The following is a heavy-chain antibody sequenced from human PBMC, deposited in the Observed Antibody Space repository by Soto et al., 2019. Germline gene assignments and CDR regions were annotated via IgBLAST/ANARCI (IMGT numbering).Heavy chain of an antibody. D-gene: IGHD3-9*01. CDR1: GGSFSGYY. CDR3: AREGYDILTGYKYFDY. Sequence: SETLSLTCAVYGGSFSGYYWSWIRQPPGKGLEWIGEINHSGSTNYNPSLKSRVTISVDTSKNQFSLKLSSVTAADTAVYYCAREGYDILTGYKYFDYWGQGTLVTVSS. J-gene: IGHJ4*02. V-gene: IGHV4-34*01. CDR2: INHSGST.